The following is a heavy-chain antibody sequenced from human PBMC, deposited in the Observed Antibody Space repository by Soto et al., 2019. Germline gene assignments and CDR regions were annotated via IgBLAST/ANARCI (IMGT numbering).Heavy chain of an antibody. CDR3: ARAMVRGVPHFGY. D-gene: IGHD3-10*01. J-gene: IGHJ4*02. Sequence: PSETLSLTCAVSGGSISSGGYSWSWIRQPPGKGLEWIGYIYHSGSTYYNPSLKSRVTISVDTSKNQFSLKLSSVTAADTAVYYCARAMVRGVPHFGYWGQGTLVNVSS. CDR1: GGSISSGGYS. V-gene: IGHV4-30-2*01. CDR2: IYHSGST.